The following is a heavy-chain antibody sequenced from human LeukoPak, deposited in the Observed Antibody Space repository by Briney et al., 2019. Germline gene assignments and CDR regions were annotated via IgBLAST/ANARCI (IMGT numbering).Heavy chain of an antibody. V-gene: IGHV3-7*01. CDR2: IKQDGSEK. Sequence: GGSLRLSCAAFGFTFSSYWMSWVRQAPGKGLEWVANIKQDGSEKYYVDSVKGRFTISRDNAKNSLYLQMNSLRAEDTAVYYCAELGITMIGGVWGKGTTVTISS. CDR3: AELGITMIGGV. D-gene: IGHD3-10*02. CDR1: GFTFSSYW. J-gene: IGHJ6*04.